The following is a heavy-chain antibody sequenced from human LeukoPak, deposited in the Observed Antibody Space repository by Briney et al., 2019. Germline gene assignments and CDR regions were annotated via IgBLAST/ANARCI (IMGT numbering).Heavy chain of an antibody. V-gene: IGHV4-59*12. CDR2: IYYSGST. J-gene: IGHJ4*02. D-gene: IGHD5-12*01. CDR1: GGSISSYY. Sequence: MASETLSLTCTVSGGSISSYYWSWIRQPPGKGLEWIGYIYYSGSTSYKPSLKSRVTISVDTSKNQFSLKLSSVTAADTAVYYCARLGYGDQDYWGQGTLVTVSS. CDR3: ARLGYGDQDY.